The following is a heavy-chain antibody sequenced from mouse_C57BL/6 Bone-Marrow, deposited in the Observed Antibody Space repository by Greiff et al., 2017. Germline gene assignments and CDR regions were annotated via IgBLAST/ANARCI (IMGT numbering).Heavy chain of an antibody. J-gene: IGHJ4*01. Sequence: QVQLQQPGAELVMPGASVKLSCKASGYTFTSYWMHWVKQRPGQGLEWIGEIDPSDSYTNYNQQFKGKSTLTVDKSSSTAYMQLSSLTSEDSAVDYCARGGGYAMDYWGQGTSVTVSS. CDR1: GYTFTSYW. CDR2: IDPSDSYT. V-gene: IGHV1-69*01. CDR3: ARGGGYAMDY.